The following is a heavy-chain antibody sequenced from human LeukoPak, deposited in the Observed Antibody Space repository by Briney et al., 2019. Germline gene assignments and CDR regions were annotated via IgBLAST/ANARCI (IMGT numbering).Heavy chain of an antibody. V-gene: IGHV4-31*03. CDR2: IYYSGST. CDR3: ARVVDSSGYNYYSDY. D-gene: IGHD3-22*01. Sequence: SETLSLTCTVSGGSISSGGYYWSWIRQHPGKGLEWMGYIYYSGSTYYNPSLKSRVTISVDTSKNQFSLKLSSVTAADTAVYYCARVVDSSGYNYYSDYWGQGTLVTVSS. CDR1: GGSISSGGYY. J-gene: IGHJ4*02.